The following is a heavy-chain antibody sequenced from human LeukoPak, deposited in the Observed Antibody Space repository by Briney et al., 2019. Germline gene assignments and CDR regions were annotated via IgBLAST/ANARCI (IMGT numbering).Heavy chain of an antibody. CDR1: GFTFSSYA. CDR2: ISGSGGST. CDR3: AKQLPGRNQGSNFDY. Sequence: GALRLSCAASGFTFSSYAMSWVRQAPGKGLEWVSAISGSGGSTYYADSVKGRFTISRDNSKNTLYLQMNSLRAEDTAVYYCAKQLPGRNQGSNFDYWGQGTLVTVSS. J-gene: IGHJ4*02. D-gene: IGHD3-10*01. V-gene: IGHV3-23*01.